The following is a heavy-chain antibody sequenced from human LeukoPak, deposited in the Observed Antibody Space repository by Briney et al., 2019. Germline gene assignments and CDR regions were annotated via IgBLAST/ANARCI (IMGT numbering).Heavy chain of an antibody. CDR1: GYTFTGYY. CDR2: INPKSGDT. J-gene: IGHJ4*02. V-gene: IGHV1-2*02. CDR3: ARDGGRGYNYGLYYFDY. D-gene: IGHD5-18*01. Sequence: ASVKVSCKASGYTFTGYYMNWVRQAPGQGLEWMGWINPKSGDTKYSQKFQGRVTMTRDTSIITAYMELTRLRSDDTAVYYCARDGGRGYNYGLYYFDYWGQGTLVTVSS.